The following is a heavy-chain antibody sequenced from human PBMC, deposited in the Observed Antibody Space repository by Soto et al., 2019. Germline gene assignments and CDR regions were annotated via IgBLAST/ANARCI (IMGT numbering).Heavy chain of an antibody. Sequence: PSETLSLTCTLSGGSISSAYFFWTWLRQPPGKCLEWLGYIYYSGTTYYNPSLKGRLIISIDTSRNHFSLSLNSVTAVDTAVYFCPREPYLPLGHNDFWGKGAKGAVSS. V-gene: IGHV4-30-4*01. CDR3: PREPYLPLGHNDF. CDR1: GGSISSAYFF. J-gene: IGHJ4*02. D-gene: IGHD3-10*01. CDR2: IYYSGTT.